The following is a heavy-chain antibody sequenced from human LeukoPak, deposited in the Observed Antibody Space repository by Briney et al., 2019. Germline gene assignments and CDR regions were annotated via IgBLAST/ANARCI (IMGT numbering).Heavy chain of an antibody. Sequence: SETLSLTCTVYGGSFSGYYWSWIRQPPGKGLEWIGYIYYSGSTNYNPSLKSRVTISVDTSKNQFSLKLSSVTAADTAVYYCARDRHKYNYDSGGYPPYWGQGTLVTVSS. J-gene: IGHJ4*02. CDR3: ARDRHKYNYDSGGYPPY. CDR1: GGSFSGYY. V-gene: IGHV4-59*01. D-gene: IGHD3-22*01. CDR2: IYYSGST.